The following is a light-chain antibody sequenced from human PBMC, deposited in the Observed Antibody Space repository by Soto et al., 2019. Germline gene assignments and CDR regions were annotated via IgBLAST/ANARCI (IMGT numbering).Light chain of an antibody. CDR2: GTS. CDR3: HQYGNSLLL. J-gene: IGKJ3*01. V-gene: IGKV3-20*01. CDR1: QNVYSNF. Sequence: ETVLTQSPGTLSLSPGDRATLSCRASQNVYSNFVGWYQQRPAQAPRLLIYGTSTRANDIPDRFSGSGSVIYFTLTISRLEPDEFAVYFGHQYGNSLLLFGPWIKVDF.